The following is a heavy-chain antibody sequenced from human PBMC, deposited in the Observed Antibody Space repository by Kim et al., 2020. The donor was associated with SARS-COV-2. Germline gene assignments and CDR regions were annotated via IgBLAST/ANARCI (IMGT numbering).Heavy chain of an antibody. V-gene: IGHV3-23*01. D-gene: IGHD2-8*01. J-gene: IGHJ6*02. CDR2: ISGSGGST. CDR1: GFTFSSYA. CDR3: AKDRIVLMVYAIMGPGAATFTGMDI. Sequence: GGSLRLSCAASGFTFSSYAMSWVRQAPGKGLEWVSAISGSGGSTYYADSVKDRFTISRDQPKNTLYLQINSLRAADTAVYYCAKDRIVLMVYAIMGPGAATFTGMDIWGHGTTGTASS.